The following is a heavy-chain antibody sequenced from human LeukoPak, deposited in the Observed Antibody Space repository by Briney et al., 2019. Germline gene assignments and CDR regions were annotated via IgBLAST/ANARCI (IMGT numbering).Heavy chain of an antibody. J-gene: IGHJ6*03. CDR2: ISGSGGST. CDR3: AKVNYYYYYMDV. V-gene: IGHV3-23*01. CDR1: GLTVRNNY. Sequence: GGSLRLSCAASGLTVRNNYMSWVRQAPGKGLEWVSAISGSGGSTYYADSVKGRFTISRDNSKNTLYLQMNSLRAEDTAVYYCAKVNYYYYYMDVWGKGTTVTISS.